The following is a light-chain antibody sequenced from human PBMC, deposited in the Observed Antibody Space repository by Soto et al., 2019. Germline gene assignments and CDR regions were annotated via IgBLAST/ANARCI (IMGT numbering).Light chain of an antibody. CDR1: QGIASY. V-gene: IGKV1-9*01. J-gene: IGKJ4*01. Sequence: DIQLTQSPSFLSASVGDRVTITCRASQGIASYLAWYQQKPGEAPKLLIYAASTLQSGVPSRVSGSGSGTEFTLTISSLQPEDLATYYCQQLKSYPLTFGGETKVEIK. CDR3: QQLKSYPLT. CDR2: AAS.